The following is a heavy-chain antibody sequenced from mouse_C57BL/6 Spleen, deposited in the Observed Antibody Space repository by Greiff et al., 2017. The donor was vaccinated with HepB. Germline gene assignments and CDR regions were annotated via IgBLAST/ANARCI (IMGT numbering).Heavy chain of an antibody. CDR3: ARNPYDYYGGVDAMDY. Sequence: VQGVESDAELVKPGASVKISCKVSGYTFTDHTIHWMKQRPEQGLEWIGYIYPRDGSTKYNEKFKGKATLTADKSSSTAYMQLNSLTSEDCAVYFGARNPYDYYGGVDAMDYWGQGTSVTVSS. J-gene: IGHJ4*01. CDR1: GYTFTDHT. V-gene: IGHV1-78*01. D-gene: IGHD1-1*01. CDR2: IYPRDGST.